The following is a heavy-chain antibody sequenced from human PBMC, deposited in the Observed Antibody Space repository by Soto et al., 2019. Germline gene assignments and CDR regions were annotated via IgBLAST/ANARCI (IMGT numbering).Heavy chain of an antibody. CDR3: EKDMNIVVVVAAPDAFDI. J-gene: IGHJ3*02. V-gene: IGHV3-9*01. D-gene: IGHD2-15*01. CDR1: GFTFDDYA. CDR2: ISWNSGSI. Sequence: GGSLRLSCAASGFTFDDYAMHWVRQAPGKGLEWVSGISWNSGSIGYADSVKGRFTISRDNAKNSLYLQMNSLRAEDTALYYCEKDMNIVVVVAAPDAFDIWGQGTMVTV.